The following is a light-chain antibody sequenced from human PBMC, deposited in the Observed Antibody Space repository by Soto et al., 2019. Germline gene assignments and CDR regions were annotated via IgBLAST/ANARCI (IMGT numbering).Light chain of an antibody. V-gene: IGKV1-39*01. J-gene: IGKJ5*01. CDR2: GAS. CDR1: QSISSY. Sequence: DIQMTQSPSSLSASVGDRVTITCRASQSISSYLNWYQQIPGKAPKLLIYGASSLQSGVPSRFSGSGSGTDFPLTISNVQPEDFATYYGQQSDSVPITFGQGTRLEIK. CDR3: QQSDSVPIT.